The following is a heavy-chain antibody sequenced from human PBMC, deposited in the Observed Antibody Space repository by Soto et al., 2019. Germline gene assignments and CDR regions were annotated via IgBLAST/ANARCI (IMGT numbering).Heavy chain of an antibody. V-gene: IGHV1-69*01. CDR1: GETLTRHA. J-gene: IGHJ6*02. CDR3: GRDSYDSSGSVIYGMDV. CDR2: IIPVFGRT. D-gene: IGHD3-22*01. Sequence: QVHLVQSGAELKKPGSSVKVSCKASGETLTRHAISWVRQAPGLGLEWMGVIIPVFGRTYYAQRFEGRVTVTADESTSTVYMELSSLTSEDTAMYYCGRDSYDSSGSVIYGMDVWGQGTTVTVS.